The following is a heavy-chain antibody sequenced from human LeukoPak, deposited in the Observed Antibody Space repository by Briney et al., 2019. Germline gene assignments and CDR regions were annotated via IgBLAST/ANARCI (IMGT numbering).Heavy chain of an antibody. CDR3: ARRSSTSYGMDV. D-gene: IGHD2-2*01. J-gene: IGHJ6*02. CDR2: IYYSGST. V-gene: IGHV4-31*03. CDR1: GGSISSGGYY. Sequence: SETLSLTCTVPGGSISSGGYYWSWIRQHPGKGLEWIGYIYYSGSTYYNPSLKSRVTISVDTSKNQFSLKLSSVTAADTAVYYCARRSSTSYGMDVWGQGTTVTVSS.